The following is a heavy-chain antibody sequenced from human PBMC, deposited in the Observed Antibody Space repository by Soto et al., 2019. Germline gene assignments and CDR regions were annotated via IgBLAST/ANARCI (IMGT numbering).Heavy chain of an antibody. Sequence: PGGSLRLCCAASGFTFSDYYMSWIRQTPGKGLEWIGYSSNSGSFTRYADSVKGRFSISRDNAKNSLYLQINSLRGEDTAIYYCVRSGDNYNLLDFWGQGTPVTVSS. CDR1: GFTFSDYY. CDR2: SSNSGSFT. J-gene: IGHJ4*02. CDR3: VRSGDNYNLLDF. D-gene: IGHD1-1*01. V-gene: IGHV3-11*06.